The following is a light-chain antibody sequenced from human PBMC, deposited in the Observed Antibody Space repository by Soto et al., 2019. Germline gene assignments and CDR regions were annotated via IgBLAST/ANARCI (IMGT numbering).Light chain of an antibody. CDR2: DTS. CDR1: QSIRSY. V-gene: IGKV3-11*01. CDR3: QQRSSWPLT. Sequence: EIVLTQSPATLSLSPGERATLSCRASQSIRSYLAWYQQKPGQAPRLLIYDTSNRATGIPARFSGSGSGTDFTLTISSLETEDFAVYYGQQRSSWPLTFGGGTKVELK. J-gene: IGKJ4*01.